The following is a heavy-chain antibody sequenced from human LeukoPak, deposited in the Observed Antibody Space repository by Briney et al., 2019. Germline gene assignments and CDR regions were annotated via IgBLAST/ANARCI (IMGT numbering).Heavy chain of an antibody. Sequence: GGSLRLSCAASGLTSSSHWMSWVRQAPGQGLEWVANISPDGDRENYVDSVKGRFSISRDNAKNSLFLQMHSLRVEDTAVYYCASKFPYCSGGSCALGGPGTLVTVSS. CDR3: ASKFPYCSGGSCAL. J-gene: IGHJ4*02. CDR1: GLTSSSHW. D-gene: IGHD2-15*01. CDR2: ISPDGDRE. V-gene: IGHV3-7*01.